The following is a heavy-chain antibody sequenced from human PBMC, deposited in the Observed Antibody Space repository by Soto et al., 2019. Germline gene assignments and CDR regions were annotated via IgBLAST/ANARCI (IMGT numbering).Heavy chain of an antibody. V-gene: IGHV3-30-3*01. D-gene: IGHD5-18*01. CDR3: AREARTWIQHTTGFDP. CDR2: ISDDGSNK. Sequence: QVQLVESGGGVVQPGRSLRLSCAASGFTFSSYAMHWVRQAPGKGLEWVAVISDDGSNKYYADSVKGRFTISRDNSKNTLNMQMNSLRPEDTALYYCAREARTWIQHTTGFDPWGQGTLVTVSS. CDR1: GFTFSSYA. J-gene: IGHJ5*02.